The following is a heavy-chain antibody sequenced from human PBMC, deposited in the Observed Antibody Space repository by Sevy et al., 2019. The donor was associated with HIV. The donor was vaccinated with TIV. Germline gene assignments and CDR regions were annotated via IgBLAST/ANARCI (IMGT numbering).Heavy chain of an antibody. CDR2: IGSLGSPI. Sequence: GGSPRLSCAVSGFTFSSYEMNWVCQAPGKGLEWVSYIGSLGSPINYADSVKGRITISRDNAKNSLYLQMHSLRAEDTAVYYCVRVGIETAFYGMDVWGQGTTVTVSS. J-gene: IGHJ6*02. V-gene: IGHV3-48*03. CDR1: GFTFSSYE. CDR3: VRVGIETAFYGMDV.